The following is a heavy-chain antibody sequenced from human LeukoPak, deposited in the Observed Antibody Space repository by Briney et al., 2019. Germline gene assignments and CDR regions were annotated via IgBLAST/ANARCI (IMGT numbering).Heavy chain of an antibody. D-gene: IGHD2-21*02. Sequence: ASVKVSCKASGYTFTSYAMNWVRQAPGQGLEWMGWINTNTGNPTYAQGFTGWFVFSLDTSVSTAYLQISSLKAEDTAVYYCARDNWVATTTWGMDVWGQGTAVTVSS. V-gene: IGHV7-4-1*02. J-gene: IGHJ6*02. CDR3: ARDNWVATTTWGMDV. CDR2: INTNTGNP. CDR1: GYTFTSYA.